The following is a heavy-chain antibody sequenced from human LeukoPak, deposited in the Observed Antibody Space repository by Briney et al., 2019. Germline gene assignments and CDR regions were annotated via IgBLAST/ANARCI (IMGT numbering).Heavy chain of an antibody. V-gene: IGHV5-51*01. J-gene: IGHJ3*02. CDR1: GYSFTNYW. CDR2: IYPGDSDS. CDR3: ARSGSLGTFDI. Sequence: GESLKISCKGSGYSFTNYWIGWVRQMPGKGLVWMGIIYPGDSDSRYSPSFQGQVTISADKSISAAYLQWSSLKASDTAMYYCARSGSLGTFDIWGQGTMVTVSS. D-gene: IGHD1-26*01.